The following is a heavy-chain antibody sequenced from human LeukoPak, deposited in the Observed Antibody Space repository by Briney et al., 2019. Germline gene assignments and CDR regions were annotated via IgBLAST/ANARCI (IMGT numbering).Heavy chain of an antibody. CDR3: ARPAENKNTYYYDSSGYYSGGYYYYGMDV. CDR1: GGTFSSYT. V-gene: IGHV1-69*02. J-gene: IGHJ6*02. CDR2: IIPILGIA. Sequence: SVKVSCKASGGTFSSYTISWVRQAPGQGLEWTGRIIPILGIANYAQKFQGRVTITADKSTSTAYMELSSLRSEDTAVYYCARPAENKNTYYYDSSGYYSGGYYYYGMDVWGQGTTVTVSS. D-gene: IGHD3-22*01.